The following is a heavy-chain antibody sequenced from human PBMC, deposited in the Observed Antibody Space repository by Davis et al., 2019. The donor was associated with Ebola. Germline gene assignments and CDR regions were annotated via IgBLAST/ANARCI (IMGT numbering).Heavy chain of an antibody. CDR1: GFTFSSYW. D-gene: IGHD3-22*01. V-gene: IGHV3-7*01. CDR2: IKQDGSEK. CDR3: ARDSSGYPPYYGMDV. J-gene: IGHJ6*02. Sequence: PGGSLRLSCGASGFTFSSYWMSWVRQAPGKGLEWVANIKQDGSEKYYVDSVKGRFTISRDNAKNSLYLQMNSLRAEDTAVYYCARDSSGYPPYYGMDVWGQGTTVTVSS.